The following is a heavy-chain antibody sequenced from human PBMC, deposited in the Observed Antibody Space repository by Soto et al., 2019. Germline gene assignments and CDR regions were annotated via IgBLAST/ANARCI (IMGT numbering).Heavy chain of an antibody. CDR3: AREGGGYHSFDY. J-gene: IGHJ4*02. CDR2: IIPILGIA. D-gene: IGHD5-12*01. CDR1: GGTFSSYT. V-gene: IGHV1-69*08. Sequence: QVQLVQSGAEVKKPGSSVKVSCKASGGTFSSYTISWVRQAPGQGLEWMGRIIPILGIANYAQKFQGRVTITADKSTSTAYMELSSLRSEDTAVYYCAREGGGYHSFDYWGQGTLVTVSS.